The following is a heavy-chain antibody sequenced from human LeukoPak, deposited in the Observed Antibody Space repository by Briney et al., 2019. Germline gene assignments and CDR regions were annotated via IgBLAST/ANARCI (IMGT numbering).Heavy chain of an antibody. D-gene: IGHD1/OR15-1a*01. Sequence: SETLSLTCTVSGGSISSSSYYWGWIRQPPGKGLEWIGSIYYSGSTYYNPSLKSRVTISVDTSKNQFSLKLSSVTAADTAVYYCARHLREQLPIDYWGQGTLVTVSS. CDR1: GGSISSSSYY. CDR2: IYYSGST. J-gene: IGHJ4*02. CDR3: ARHLREQLPIDY. V-gene: IGHV4-39*07.